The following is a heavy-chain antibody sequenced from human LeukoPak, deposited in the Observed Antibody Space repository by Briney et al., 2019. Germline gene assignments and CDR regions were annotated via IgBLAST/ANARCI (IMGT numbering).Heavy chain of an antibody. CDR1: GGSISGYY. CDR2: IFYTGST. D-gene: IGHD1-14*01. Sequence: SETLSLTCTVSGGSISGYYWSWIRQPPGRGLEWIGYIFYTGSTYYNPSLRSRLTMSVDTSKRQFSLKLSSVTAADTALYFCARDPTGNLFYDYWGQGTLVTVSS. CDR3: ARDPTGNLFYDY. J-gene: IGHJ4*02. V-gene: IGHV4-59*01.